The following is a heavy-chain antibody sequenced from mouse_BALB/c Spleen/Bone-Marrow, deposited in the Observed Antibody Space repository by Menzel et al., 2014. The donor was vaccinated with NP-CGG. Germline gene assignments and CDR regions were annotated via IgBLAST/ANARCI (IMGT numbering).Heavy chain of an antibody. CDR3: ARHRHGNAVSYYVMDY. D-gene: IGHD2-1*01. V-gene: IGHV5-6*01. J-gene: IGHJ4*01. CDR2: ISTGAGYI. CDR1: GFTFSSYG. Sequence: DVHLVESGGDLVRPGGSLKLSCAASGFTFSSYGMSWVRQTPDKRLEWVATISTGAGYIYYPDSVKGRFTISRDNAKNTLYLHMSSLKSEDTAMYCCARHRHGNAVSYYVMDYWGQGTSVTVSS.